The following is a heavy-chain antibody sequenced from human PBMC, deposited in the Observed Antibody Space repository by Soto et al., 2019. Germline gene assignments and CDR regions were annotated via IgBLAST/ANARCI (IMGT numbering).Heavy chain of an antibody. J-gene: IGHJ4*02. D-gene: IGHD6-19*01. CDR1: GGSVSSGSYY. CDR3: ARDKAEGIVVAGLDY. V-gene: IGHV4-61*01. Sequence: SETLSLTCTVSGGSVSSGSYYWSWIRQPPGKGLEWIGYIYYSGSTNYNPSLKSRVTISVDTSKNQFSLKLSSVTAADTAVYYCARDKAEGIVVAGLDYWGQGTLVTVSS. CDR2: IYYSGST.